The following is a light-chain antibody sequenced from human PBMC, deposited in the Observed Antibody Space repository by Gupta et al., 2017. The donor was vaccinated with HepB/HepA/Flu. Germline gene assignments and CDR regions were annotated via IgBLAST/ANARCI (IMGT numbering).Light chain of an antibody. Sequence: DIQMTQSPSSLSASVGDRVTITCRASQTITTYLNWYQQKPGKAPKVLIYGASSLHSGVPSRYSGGGPGTDFTLTISMRHPEDLPTYFCQQRDSAPNTFGQGTKVQIK. CDR2: GAS. CDR3: QQRDSAPNT. CDR1: QTITTY. V-gene: IGKV1-39*01. J-gene: IGKJ1*01.